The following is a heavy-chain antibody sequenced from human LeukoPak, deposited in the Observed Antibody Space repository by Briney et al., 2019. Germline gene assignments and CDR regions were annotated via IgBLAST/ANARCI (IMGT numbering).Heavy chain of an antibody. D-gene: IGHD4-17*01. J-gene: IGHJ4*02. CDR2: IYPGDSDT. CDR1: GYSFTSYW. V-gene: IGHV5-51*01. Sequence: GESLKISCKGSGYSFTSYWIGWVRQMPGKGLEWMGIIYPGDSDTRYSPSFQGQVTISAVKSISTAYLQWSSLKASDTALYFCATSTVTTTTFDYWGQGALVTVSS. CDR3: ATSTVTTTTFDY.